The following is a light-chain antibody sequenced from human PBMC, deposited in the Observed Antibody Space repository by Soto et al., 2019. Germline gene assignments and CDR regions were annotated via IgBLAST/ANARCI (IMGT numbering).Light chain of an antibody. CDR2: GES. Sequence: EIVLTQSPGTLSLSPGERATLSCRVSQSVSSSYLAWYQQKPGQAPRLLIYGESSRATGIPDRFSGSGSGTDLNLTISRLEPEDFAVYYCQKYGSSQITCGQGTRLEIK. CDR1: QSVSSSY. J-gene: IGKJ5*01. V-gene: IGKV3-20*01. CDR3: QKYGSSQIT.